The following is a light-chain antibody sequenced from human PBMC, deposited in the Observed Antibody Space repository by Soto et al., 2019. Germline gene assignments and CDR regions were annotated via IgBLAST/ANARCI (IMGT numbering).Light chain of an antibody. J-gene: IGLJ1*01. CDR1: SSDVGSYNL. V-gene: IGLV2-23*02. CDR3: CSYAGSVYV. CDR2: EVS. Sequence: QSVLTQPASVSGSPGQSITISCTGTSSDVGSYNLVSWYQQHPGKAPKLMIYEVSKRPSGVSNRFSGSKSGNTASLTISGLQAEDEADYYCCSYAGSVYVFGTGTQLTVL.